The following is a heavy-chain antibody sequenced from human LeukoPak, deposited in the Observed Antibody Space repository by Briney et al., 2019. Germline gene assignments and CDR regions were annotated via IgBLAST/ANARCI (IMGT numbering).Heavy chain of an antibody. CDR3: AVTTDCYYYGMDV. CDR1: GFTFSSYA. J-gene: IGHJ6*02. D-gene: IGHD4-17*01. Sequence: GGSLRLSCAASGFTFSSYAMSWVRQAPGKGLEWVSAISGSGGSTYYADSVKGRFTISRDNSKNTLYLQMNSLRAEDTAVYYCAVTTDCYYYGMDVWGQGTTVTVSS. CDR2: ISGSGGST. V-gene: IGHV3-23*01.